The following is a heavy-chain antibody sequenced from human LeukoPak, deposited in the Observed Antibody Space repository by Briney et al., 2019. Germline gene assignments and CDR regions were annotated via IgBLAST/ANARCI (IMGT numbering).Heavy chain of an antibody. CDR2: IFYSGST. CDR1: GGSISSYY. Sequence: SETLSLTCTVSGGSISSYYWSWIRQPPGKGLEWIGYIFYSGSTNYNPSLKSRVIISVDTSKNQFSLKLSSVTAADTAVYYCARVYYSNSYDYWYFDLWGRGTLVTVSS. J-gene: IGHJ2*01. D-gene: IGHD6-13*01. CDR3: ARVYYSNSYDYWYFDL. V-gene: IGHV4-59*01.